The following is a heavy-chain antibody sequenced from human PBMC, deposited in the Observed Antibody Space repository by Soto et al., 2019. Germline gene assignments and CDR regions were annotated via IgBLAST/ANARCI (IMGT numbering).Heavy chain of an antibody. Sequence: QVQLQESGPGLVKPSGTLSLTCAVSSGSISSSNWWSWVRQPPGKGLEWIGEIHHSGSSSYNPSLKSRVTISVDKTKNQFSLKLTSVTAADTAVYYCARVEYSALWRTFDIWGQGTMVTVSS. CDR3: ARVEYSALWRTFDI. D-gene: IGHD2-21*01. CDR1: SGSISSSNW. V-gene: IGHV4-4*02. CDR2: IHHSGSS. J-gene: IGHJ3*02.